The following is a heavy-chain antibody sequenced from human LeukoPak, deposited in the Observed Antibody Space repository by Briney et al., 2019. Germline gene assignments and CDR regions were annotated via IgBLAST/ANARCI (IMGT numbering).Heavy chain of an antibody. CDR1: GGSISSYY. V-gene: IGHV4-4*07. Sequence: PSETLSLTCTVSGGSISSYYWSWIRQPAGKGLEWIGRIYTSGSTNYNPSLKSRVTMSVDTSKNQFSLKLSSVTAADTAVYYCARLIAAAGTYYFDYWGQGTLVTVSS. CDR3: ARLIAAAGTYYFDY. J-gene: IGHJ4*02. D-gene: IGHD6-13*01. CDR2: IYTSGST.